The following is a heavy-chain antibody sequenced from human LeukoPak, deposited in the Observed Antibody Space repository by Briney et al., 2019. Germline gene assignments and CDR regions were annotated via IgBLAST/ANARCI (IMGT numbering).Heavy chain of an antibody. CDR2: MNPNNGNT. CDR3: VRDGEGAAISVNYWFDP. D-gene: IGHD2-2*02. Sequence: GASVKVSCKASGFPFTSYDINWVRQASGQGLEWMGWMNPNNGNTGYAQKFQGRVTMTRDTSISTAYMELRGLRSEDTAVYYCVRDGEGAAISVNYWFDPWGQGTLVTVSS. V-gene: IGHV1-8*01. J-gene: IGHJ5*02. CDR1: GFPFTSYD.